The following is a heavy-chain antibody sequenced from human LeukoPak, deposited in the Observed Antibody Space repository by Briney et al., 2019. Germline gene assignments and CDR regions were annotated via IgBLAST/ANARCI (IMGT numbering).Heavy chain of an antibody. CDR1: GGTFSSYA. Sequence: GASVKVSCKASGGTFSSYAISWVRQAPGQGLEWMGRIIPILCIANYAQKFQGRVTITADKSTSTAYMELSSLRSEDTAVYYCARDVGLAGPFDYWGQGTLVTVSS. CDR3: ARDVGLAGPFDY. D-gene: IGHD3/OR15-3a*01. CDR2: IIPILCIA. J-gene: IGHJ4*02. V-gene: IGHV1-69*04.